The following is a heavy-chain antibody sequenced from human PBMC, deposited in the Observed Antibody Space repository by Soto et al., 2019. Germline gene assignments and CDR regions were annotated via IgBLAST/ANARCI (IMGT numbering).Heavy chain of an antibody. CDR1: GYTFTSYG. CDR2: ISAYNGNT. D-gene: IGHD4-17*01. CDR3: ARGDDYGDFILVDP. Sequence: VASVKVSCKASGYTFTSYGISWVRQAPGQGLEWMGWISAYNGNTNYAQKLQGRVTMTTDTSTSTAYMELRSLRSDDTAAYYCARGDDYGDFILVDPWGQGTLVTVSS. V-gene: IGHV1-18*01. J-gene: IGHJ5*02.